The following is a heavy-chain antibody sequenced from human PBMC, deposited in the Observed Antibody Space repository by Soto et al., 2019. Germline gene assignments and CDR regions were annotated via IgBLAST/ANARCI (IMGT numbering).Heavy chain of an antibody. D-gene: IGHD5-18*01. CDR3: AKHKDTAMVYYYYGMDV. CDR1: GFTFSSYA. V-gene: IGHV3-23*01. J-gene: IGHJ6*02. CDR2: ISGSGGST. Sequence: GGSLRLSCAASGFTFSSYAMSCVRQAPGKGLEWVSAISGSGGSTYYADSVKGRFTISRDNSKNTLYLQMNSLRAEDTAVYYCAKHKDTAMVYYYYGMDVWGQGTTVTVSS.